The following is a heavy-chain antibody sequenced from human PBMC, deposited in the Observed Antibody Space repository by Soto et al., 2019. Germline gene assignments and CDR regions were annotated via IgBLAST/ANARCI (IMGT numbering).Heavy chain of an antibody. CDR3: ASTYDILTGYFDY. Sequence: EVQLVESGGGWVQPGGSLGRSCAASGLTFGSFSWNWVRQAPGKGLEWVSSISSSIITIYYADSVKGRFTISRDNAKNSLYLQMNSLRDEDTAVYYCASTYDILTGYFDYWGQGTLVTVSS. D-gene: IGHD3-9*01. J-gene: IGHJ4*02. CDR1: GLTFGSFS. V-gene: IGHV3-48*02. CDR2: ISSSIITI.